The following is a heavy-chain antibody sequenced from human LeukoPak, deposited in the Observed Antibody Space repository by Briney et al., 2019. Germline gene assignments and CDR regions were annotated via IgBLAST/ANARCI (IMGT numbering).Heavy chain of an antibody. Sequence: PGGSLRLSCAASGFTVSSNYMSWVRQAPGKGLEWVSVIYSGGSTYYADSVKDRFSISRDNSKNTLYLQMNSLRAEDTAVYYCARGHTIFGVVIKGPRYFDYWGQGTLVTVSS. CDR3: ARGHTIFGVVIKGPRYFDY. CDR2: IYSGGST. CDR1: GFTVSSNY. V-gene: IGHV3-66*01. D-gene: IGHD3-3*01. J-gene: IGHJ4*02.